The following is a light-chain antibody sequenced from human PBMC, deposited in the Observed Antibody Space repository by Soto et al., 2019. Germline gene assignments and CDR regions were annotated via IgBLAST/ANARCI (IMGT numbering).Light chain of an antibody. V-gene: IGKV1-5*01. J-gene: IGKJ1*01. CDR3: QQYSSSTT. CDR2: GAS. Sequence: DIQMTQSPSTLSASVGYRVTIACRASRSISPWLAWYQQKPGKPPKLLIYGASSLAAGVPSRFSGSGSGTDFTLTISSLQPDDFASYYCQQYSSSTTFGQGTKVDIK. CDR1: RSISPW.